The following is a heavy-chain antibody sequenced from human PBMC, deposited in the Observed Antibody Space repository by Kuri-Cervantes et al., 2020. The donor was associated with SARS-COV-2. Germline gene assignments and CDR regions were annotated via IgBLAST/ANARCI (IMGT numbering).Heavy chain of an antibody. CDR2: KSYDGSNK. J-gene: IGHJ4*02. V-gene: IGHV3-30*18. D-gene: IGHD6-19*01. Sequence: LSLTCAASGFTFSSYGMHWVRQAPGKGLEWVAVKSYDGSNKYYADSVKGRFTISRDNSKNTLYLQMNSLRAEDTAVYYCAKDGSGWYSDPFDYWGQGTLVTVSS. CDR1: GFTFSSYG. CDR3: AKDGSGWYSDPFDY.